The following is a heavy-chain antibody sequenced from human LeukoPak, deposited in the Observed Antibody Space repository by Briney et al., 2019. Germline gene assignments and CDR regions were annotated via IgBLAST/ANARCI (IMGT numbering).Heavy chain of an antibody. J-gene: IGHJ6*02. CDR3: ARGYYTMAV. Sequence: SQTLSLTCAISGDSVSSNSAAWDWLRQSPSRGLEWLGRTYFRSKWGNDYAVSVRSRITINPDTSKNQFSLQLNSVTPEDTVVYYCARGYYTMAVWGQGTTVTVS. CDR2: TYFRSKWGN. CDR1: GDSVSSNSAA. V-gene: IGHV6-1*01.